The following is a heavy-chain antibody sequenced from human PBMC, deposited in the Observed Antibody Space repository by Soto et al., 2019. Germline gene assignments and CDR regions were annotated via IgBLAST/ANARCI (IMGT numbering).Heavy chain of an antibody. Sequence: QMQLQESGPGLVKPSGTLSLTCGVSGGSISSSKWWTWVRQPPGKGPEWIGEIYHSGSTNYNPSLTSRVTTSLDKSNNKFSLTLTSVTAADTAVYYCASQDYSSSTDASFLVNGYFDLWGRGILVTVSS. D-gene: IGHD6-6*01. CDR1: GGSISSSKW. CDR3: ASQDYSSSTDASFLVNGYFDL. V-gene: IGHV4-4*02. CDR2: IYHSGST. J-gene: IGHJ2*01.